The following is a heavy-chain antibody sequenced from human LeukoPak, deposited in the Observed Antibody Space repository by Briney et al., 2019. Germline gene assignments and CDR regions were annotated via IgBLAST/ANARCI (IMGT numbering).Heavy chain of an antibody. CDR2: IYYSGST. J-gene: IGHJ4*02. Sequence: SETLSLTCTVSGGSISSSSYYWGWIRQPPGKGLEWIGSIYYSGSTYYNPSPKSRVTISVDTSKNQFSLKLSSVTAADTAVYYCARVYSNHFDYWGQGTLVTVSS. CDR3: ARVYSNHFDY. D-gene: IGHD6-13*01. CDR1: GGSISSSSYY. V-gene: IGHV4-39*01.